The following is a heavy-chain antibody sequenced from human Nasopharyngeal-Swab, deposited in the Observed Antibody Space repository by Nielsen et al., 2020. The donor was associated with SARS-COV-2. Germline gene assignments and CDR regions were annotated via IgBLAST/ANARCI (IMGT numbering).Heavy chain of an antibody. Sequence: SVKVSCKASGVTFSSYAISWVRQAPGQGLEWMGGIIPIFGTANYAQKFQGRVTITADESTSTAYMELSSLRSEDTAVYYCARGDIIAVAGTGYYYYYYMDVWGKGTTVTVSS. D-gene: IGHD6-19*01. V-gene: IGHV1-69*13. J-gene: IGHJ6*03. CDR2: IIPIFGTA. CDR3: ARGDIIAVAGTGYYYYYYMDV. CDR1: GVTFSSYA.